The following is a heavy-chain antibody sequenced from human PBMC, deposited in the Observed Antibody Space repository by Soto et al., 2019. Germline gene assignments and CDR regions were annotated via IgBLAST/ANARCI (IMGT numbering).Heavy chain of an antibody. J-gene: IGHJ3*02. D-gene: IGHD3-10*01. CDR1: GFTVSGKKY. CDR3: ATWHLREHAYDI. Sequence: LRLSCAAFGFTVSGKKYVAWVRQAPGKGLEWVSALYDLDGTYYADSVKGRFTTSSDSSRTTVYLQMNDLRPDDTAVYSCATWHLREHAYDIWGQGXTVTVSS. V-gene: IGHV3-53*01. CDR2: LYDLDGT.